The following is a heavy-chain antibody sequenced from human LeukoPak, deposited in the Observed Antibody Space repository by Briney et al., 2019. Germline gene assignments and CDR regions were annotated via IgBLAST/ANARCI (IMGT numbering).Heavy chain of an antibody. CDR1: GGSFSGYY. CDR2: INHSGST. D-gene: IGHD2-2*03. J-gene: IGHJ6*03. CDR3: ARGRGYCSSTSCRQKYYYYYCMDV. Sequence: LETLSLTCAVYGGSFSGYYWSWIRQPPGKGLEWIGEINHSGSTNYNPSLKSRVTISVDTSKNQFSLKLSSVTAADTAVYYCARGRGYCSSTSCRQKYYYYYCMDVWGKGTTVTVSS. V-gene: IGHV4-34*01.